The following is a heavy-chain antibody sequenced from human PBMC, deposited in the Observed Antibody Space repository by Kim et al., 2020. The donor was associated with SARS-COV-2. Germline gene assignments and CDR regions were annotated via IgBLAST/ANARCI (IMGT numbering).Heavy chain of an antibody. D-gene: IGHD6-13*01. CDR1: GYTFTGYY. V-gene: IGHV1-2*02. CDR2: INPNSGGT. J-gene: IGHJ5*02. Sequence: ASVKVSCKASGYTFTGYYMYWVRQAPGQWLEWMGWINPNSGGTNYAQKFQGRVTMTRDTSISTAYMELSRLRSDDTAVYYCTSTLAAAGYNWFDPWGQGTLVTVSS. CDR3: TSTLAAAGYNWFDP.